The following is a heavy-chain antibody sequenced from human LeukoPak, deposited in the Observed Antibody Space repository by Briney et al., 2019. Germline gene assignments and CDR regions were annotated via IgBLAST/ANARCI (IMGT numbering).Heavy chain of an antibody. CDR1: GFTFSSYS. CDR2: IRRDSTET. D-gene: IGHD3-3*01. CDR3: ARGHFGVVLDY. Sequence: PGGSLRLSCEGSGFTFSSYSMIWVRQAPGKGLEWVSSIRRDSTETRHADSLMGRFTISRDNAKKSLYLQMNSLRAEDTAVYYCARGHFGVVLDYWGQGTLVTVSS. V-gene: IGHV3-21*01. J-gene: IGHJ4*02.